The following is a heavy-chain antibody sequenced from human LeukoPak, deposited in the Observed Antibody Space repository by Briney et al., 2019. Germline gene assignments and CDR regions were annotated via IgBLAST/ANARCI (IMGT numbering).Heavy chain of an antibody. V-gene: IGHV1-18*01. Sequence: ASVKVSCKASGYTFTSYGISWVRQAPGQELEWMGWISAYNGNTNYAQKLQGRVTMTTDTSTSTAYMELRSLRSDDTAVYYCARTSGWGTYGDYGNFDYWGQGTLVTVSS. CDR2: ISAYNGNT. J-gene: IGHJ4*02. D-gene: IGHD4-17*01. CDR3: ARTSGWGTYGDYGNFDY. CDR1: GYTFTSYG.